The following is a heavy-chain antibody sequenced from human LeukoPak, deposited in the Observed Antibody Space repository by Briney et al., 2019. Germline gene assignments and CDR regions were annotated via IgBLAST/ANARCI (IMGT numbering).Heavy chain of an antibody. D-gene: IGHD6-13*01. CDR3: AKTGWQQLVPDYFDY. CDR1: GFTFSSYA. J-gene: IGHJ4*02. V-gene: IGHV3-23*01. CDR2: ISGSGGST. Sequence: GGSLRLSCAASGFTFSSYAMSWVRQAPGKGLEWVSAISGSGGSTYYADSVKGRFTISRDNSKNTLYLQMNGLRAEDTAVYYCAKTGWQQLVPDYFDYWGQGTLVTVSS.